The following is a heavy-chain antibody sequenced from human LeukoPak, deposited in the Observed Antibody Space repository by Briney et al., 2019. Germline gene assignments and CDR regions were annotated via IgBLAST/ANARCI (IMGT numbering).Heavy chain of an antibody. Sequence: GASVRVSCKPSGYTFSTYGISWVRQAPGQGLEWMGWISTCNGNTYYALKLQGRVTMTTDTSTSTAYMELRSLRSDDAAVYYCAREKTRLAAGDAFDIWGQGTMVTVSS. CDR3: AREKTRLAAGDAFDI. J-gene: IGHJ3*02. CDR1: GYTFSTYG. CDR2: ISTCNGNT. V-gene: IGHV1-18*01. D-gene: IGHD6-13*01.